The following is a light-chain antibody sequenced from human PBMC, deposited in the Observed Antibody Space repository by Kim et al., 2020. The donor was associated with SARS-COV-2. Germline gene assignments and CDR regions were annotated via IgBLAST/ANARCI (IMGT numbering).Light chain of an antibody. J-gene: IGKJ5*01. CDR3: QQSYTTPIT. V-gene: IGKV1-39*01. Sequence: DIQMTQSPSSLSASVGDRFTITCRASQTISTYLNWYQQKPEKAPKLLIYTASSLQSGVPSRFSGSGSGTDFTLTISSLQPEDFATYYCQQSYTTPITFGQGTRLEIK. CDR1: QTISTY. CDR2: TAS.